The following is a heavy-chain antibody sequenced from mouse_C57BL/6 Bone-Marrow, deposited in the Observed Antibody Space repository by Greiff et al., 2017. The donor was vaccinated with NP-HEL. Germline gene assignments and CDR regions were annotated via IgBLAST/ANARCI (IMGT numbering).Heavy chain of an antibody. CDR2: INYDGSST. V-gene: IGHV5-16*01. CDR1: GFTFSDYY. Sequence: EVKLVESEGGLVQPGSSMKLSCTASGFTFSDYYMAWVRQVPEKGLEWVANINYDGSSTYYLDSLKSRFIISRDNAKNILYLQMSSLKSEDTATYYCAIYGNSGGVAYWGQGTLVTVSA. CDR3: AIYGNSGGVAY. J-gene: IGHJ3*01. D-gene: IGHD2-1*01.